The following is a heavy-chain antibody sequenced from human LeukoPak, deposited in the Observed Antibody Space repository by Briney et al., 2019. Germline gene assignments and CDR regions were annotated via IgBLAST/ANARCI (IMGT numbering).Heavy chain of an antibody. CDR2: TYHRSKWYN. D-gene: IGHD6-19*01. Sequence: SQTLSLTCAISGDSVSSNSAAWNWIRQSPSRGLEWLGRTYHRSKWYNDYAVSVKSRITINPGTSKNQFSLQLNSVTPEDTAVYYCARESLQRGWFDAFDIWGQGTMVTVSS. J-gene: IGHJ3*02. CDR1: GDSVSSNSAA. CDR3: ARESLQRGWFDAFDI. V-gene: IGHV6-1*01.